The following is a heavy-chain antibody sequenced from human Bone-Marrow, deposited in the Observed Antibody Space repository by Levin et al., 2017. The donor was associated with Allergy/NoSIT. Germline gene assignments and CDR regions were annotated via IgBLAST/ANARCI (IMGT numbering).Heavy chain of an antibody. CDR2: IIPIFGTA. J-gene: IGHJ4*02. V-gene: IGHV1-69*13. Sequence: SVKVSCKASGGTFSSYAISWVRQAPGQGLEWMGGIIPIFGTANYAQKFQGRVTITADESTSTAYMELSSLRSEDTAVYYCASPAYYDILTGYDYWGQGTLVTVSS. CDR3: ASPAYYDILTGYDY. CDR1: GGTFSSYA. D-gene: IGHD3-9*01.